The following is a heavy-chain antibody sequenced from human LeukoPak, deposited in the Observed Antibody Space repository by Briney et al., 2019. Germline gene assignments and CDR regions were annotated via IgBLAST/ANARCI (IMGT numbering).Heavy chain of an antibody. CDR3: ARGGADTAME. CDR1: GGSISSGGYS. CDR2: IYHSGST. V-gene: IGHV4-30-2*01. J-gene: IGHJ4*02. Sequence: PSEPLSLTCAVSGGSISSGGYSWSWIRQPPGKGLEWIGYIYHSGSTYYNPSLKSRVTISVDRSKNRFSLKLSSVTAADTAVYYCARGGADTAMEWGQGTLVTVSS. D-gene: IGHD5-18*01.